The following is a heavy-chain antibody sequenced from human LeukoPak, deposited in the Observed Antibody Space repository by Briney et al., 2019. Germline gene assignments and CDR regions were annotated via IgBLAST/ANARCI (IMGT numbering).Heavy chain of an antibody. J-gene: IGHJ6*03. Sequence: GGSLRLSCAASGFTFSSYEMNWVRQAPGKGLEWVSYISSSGSTIYYADSVKGRFTISRDNAKNSLYLQMNSLRAEDTAVYYCAKAGQWEVLRYFDWLPTSYYMDVWGKGTTVTISS. CDR3: AKAGQWEVLRYFDWLPTSYYMDV. D-gene: IGHD3-9*01. CDR1: GFTFSSYE. V-gene: IGHV3-48*03. CDR2: ISSSGSTI.